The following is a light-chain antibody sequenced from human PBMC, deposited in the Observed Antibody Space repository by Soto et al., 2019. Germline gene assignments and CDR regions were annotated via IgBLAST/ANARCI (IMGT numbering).Light chain of an antibody. J-gene: IGLJ2*01. V-gene: IGLV2-8*01. Sequence: QSALTQPPSASGSPGQSVTISCTGSSSDVGDYNYVSWYQQHPGKAPKLIIYEVTKRPSGVPDHFSGSKSGNTASLTASGLQADDEADYYCSSYGGSNHVVFGGGTQLTVL. CDR1: SSDVGDYNY. CDR2: EVT. CDR3: SSYGGSNHVV.